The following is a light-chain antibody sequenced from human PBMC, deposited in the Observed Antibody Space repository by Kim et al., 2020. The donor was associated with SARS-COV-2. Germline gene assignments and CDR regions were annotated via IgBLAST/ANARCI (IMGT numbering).Light chain of an antibody. CDR2: KDS. Sequence: PGQTARITCSGDALPKQYAYWYQQKPGQAPVLVIYKDSERPSGIPERFSGSSSGTTVTLTISGVQAEDEADYYCQSADSSGTLWVFGGGTQLTVL. V-gene: IGLV3-25*03. J-gene: IGLJ3*02. CDR1: ALPKQY. CDR3: QSADSSGTLWV.